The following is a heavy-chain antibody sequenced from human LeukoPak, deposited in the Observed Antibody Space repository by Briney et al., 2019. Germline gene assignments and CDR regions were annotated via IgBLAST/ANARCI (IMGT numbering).Heavy chain of an antibody. Sequence: PGGSQRLSCAASGFTFSSYAMSWVRQAPGKGLEWVSAISGSGGSTYYADSVKGRFTISRDNSKNTLYLQMNSLRAEDTAVYYCAKDRSKYCSSTSCLLFDYWGQGTLVTVSS. CDR3: AKDRSKYCSSTSCLLFDY. CDR1: GFTFSSYA. V-gene: IGHV3-23*01. D-gene: IGHD2-2*01. CDR2: ISGSGGST. J-gene: IGHJ4*02.